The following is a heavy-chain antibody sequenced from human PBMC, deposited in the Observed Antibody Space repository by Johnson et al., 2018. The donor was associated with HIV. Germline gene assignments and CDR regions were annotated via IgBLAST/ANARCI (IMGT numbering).Heavy chain of an antibody. D-gene: IGHD2-2*02. CDR2: ISYDGSNK. Sequence: QVQLVESGGGVVQPGRSLRLSCAASGFTFSSYAMHWVRQAPGKGLEWVAVISYDGSNKYYADSVKGRFTISRDNSKNTLYLQMNSLRAEDTAVYYCARDRAAAAIGLAYRGAFDIWGQGTMVTVSS. J-gene: IGHJ3*02. CDR1: GFTFSSYA. CDR3: ARDRAAAAIGLAYRGAFDI. V-gene: IGHV3-30*14.